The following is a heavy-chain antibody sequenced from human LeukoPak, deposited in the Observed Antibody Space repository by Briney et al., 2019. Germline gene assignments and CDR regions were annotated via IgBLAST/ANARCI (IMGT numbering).Heavy chain of an antibody. CDR1: GFTFSSYG. V-gene: IGHV3-30*02. Sequence: GGSLRLSCAASGFTFSSYGMHWVRQAPGKGLEWVAFIRSDGSNKYYADSVKGLSTIARDNCNNTLYLQINSSTAEDTAVYYCAKDRRSSWYDSYFDYWGQGTLVTVSS. CDR3: AKDRRSSWYDSYFDY. CDR2: IRSDGSNK. J-gene: IGHJ4*02. D-gene: IGHD6-13*01.